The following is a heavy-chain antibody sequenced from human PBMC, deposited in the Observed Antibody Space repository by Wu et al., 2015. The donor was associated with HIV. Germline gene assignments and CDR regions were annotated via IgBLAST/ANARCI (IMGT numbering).Heavy chain of an antibody. V-gene: IGHV1-2*02. D-gene: IGHD3-9*01. CDR2: TNPNSGGT. J-gene: IGHJ4*02. CDR3: ARDYYDVLTTYSHYFFDL. CDR1: GYTFSGYY. Sequence: VQLVQSGVEVKKPGASVKVSCKASGYTFSGYYMHWLRQAPGQGLEWMGWTNPNSGGTNYAQKFQDRVTLTRDTSIATAYMEMSGLRSDDTAVYYCARDYYDVLTTYSHYFFDLWGQGTLVTVSS.